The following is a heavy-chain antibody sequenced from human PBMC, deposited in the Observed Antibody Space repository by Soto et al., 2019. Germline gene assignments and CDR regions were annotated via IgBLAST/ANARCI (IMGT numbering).Heavy chain of an antibody. J-gene: IGHJ4*01. CDR1: GFAFKMYG. D-gene: IGHD2-8*01. CDR3: ARQPYFAGVADD. V-gene: IGHV3-30*03. CDR2: ISTDGKQT. Sequence: GGSLRLSCAASGFAFKMYGMQWIRQAPGKGLEWVALISTDGKQTYYADSLQGRFTISRDNSKDTLFLQIFGLRPEDTAIYYCARQPYFAGVADDWGLGSLVTVSS.